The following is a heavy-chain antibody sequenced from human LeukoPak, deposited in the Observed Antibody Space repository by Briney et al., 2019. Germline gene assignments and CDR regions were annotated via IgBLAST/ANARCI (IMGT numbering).Heavy chain of an antibody. CDR1: GFTFSSYA. CDR2: ISGSGGST. CDR3: AEDLRGRRLYSSSWYPYYFDY. V-gene: IGHV3-23*01. D-gene: IGHD6-13*01. Sequence: GGSLRLSCAASGFTFSSYAMSWVRQAPGKGLEWVSAISGSGGSTYYADSVKGRFTISRDNSKNTLYLQMNSLRAEDTAVYYCAEDLRGRRLYSSSWYPYYFDYWGQGTLVTVSS. J-gene: IGHJ4*02.